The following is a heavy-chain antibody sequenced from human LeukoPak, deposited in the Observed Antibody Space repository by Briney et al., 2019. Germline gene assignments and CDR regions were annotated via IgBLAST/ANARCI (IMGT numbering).Heavy chain of an antibody. CDR2: IFSRGGT. CDR1: GGSISSYY. V-gene: IGHV4-4*07. CDR3: AREGVVSSNWGELDH. J-gene: IGHJ4*02. Sequence: SETLSLTCTVSGGSISSYYWSWIRQPAGKGLEWIGRIFSRGGTNYSPSLKSRVTMSVDTSKNHFSLQLTSVTAADTAVYYCAREGVVSSNWGELDHWGQGALVTVSS. D-gene: IGHD6-13*01.